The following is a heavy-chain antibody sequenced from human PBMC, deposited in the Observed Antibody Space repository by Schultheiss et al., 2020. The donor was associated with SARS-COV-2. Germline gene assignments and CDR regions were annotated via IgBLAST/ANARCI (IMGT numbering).Heavy chain of an antibody. D-gene: IGHD1-7*01. CDR1: GGSFSGYY. CDR3: AREGELLYYYYGMDV. V-gene: IGHV4-34*01. CDR2: IYYSGST. J-gene: IGHJ6*02. Sequence: SETLSLTCAVYGGSFSGYYWSWIRQHPGKGLEWIGYIYYSGSTYYNPSLKSRVTISVDTSKNQFSLKLSSVTAADTAVYYCAREGELLYYYYGMDVWGQGTTVTVSS.